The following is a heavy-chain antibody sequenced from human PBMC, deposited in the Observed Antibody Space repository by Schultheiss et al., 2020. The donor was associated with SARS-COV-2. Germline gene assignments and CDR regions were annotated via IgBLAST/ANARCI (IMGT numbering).Heavy chain of an antibody. CDR1: GFTFSTYS. D-gene: IGHD1-26*01. Sequence: GESLKISCAASGFTFSTYSINWVRQAPGKGLEWVSYISSGSTTIYYADSVKGRFTISRDNAKNSLYLQMNSLRDEDTAVYYCAREIVGASDYWGQGTLVTVSS. CDR2: ISSGSTTI. CDR3: AREIVGASDY. V-gene: IGHV3-48*02. J-gene: IGHJ4*02.